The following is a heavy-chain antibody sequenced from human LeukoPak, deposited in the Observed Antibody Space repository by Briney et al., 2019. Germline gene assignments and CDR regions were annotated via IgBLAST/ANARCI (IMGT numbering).Heavy chain of an antibody. V-gene: IGHV3-23*01. CDR1: GFTFSSYA. CDR2: ISGSGGSI. Sequence: PGGSLRLSCAASGFTFSSYAMSWVRQAPGKGLEWVSAISGSGGSIYYADSVKGRFTISRDNSKNTLYLQMNSLRAEDTAVYYCAKGTLAMVTPFDYWGQGTLVTVSS. CDR3: AKGTLAMVTPFDY. J-gene: IGHJ4*02. D-gene: IGHD5-18*01.